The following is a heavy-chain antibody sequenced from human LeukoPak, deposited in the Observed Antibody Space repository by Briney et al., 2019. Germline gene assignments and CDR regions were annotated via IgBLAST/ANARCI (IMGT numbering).Heavy chain of an antibody. CDR1: GFTFDDYA. CDR2: ISWNSGSI. J-gene: IGHJ4*02. V-gene: IGHV3-9*01. D-gene: IGHD6-13*01. CDR3: AKDIGRRSSHPGFDY. Sequence: GGSLRLSCAASGFTFDDYAMHWVRQAPGKGLEWVSGISWNSGSIGYADSVKGRFTISRDNAKNSLYLQMNSLRAEDTALYYCAKDIGRRSSHPGFDYWGQGTLVTVSS.